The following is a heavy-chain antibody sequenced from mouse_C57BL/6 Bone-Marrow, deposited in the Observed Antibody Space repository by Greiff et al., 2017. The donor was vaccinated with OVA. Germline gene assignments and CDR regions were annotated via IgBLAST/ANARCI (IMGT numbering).Heavy chain of an antibody. Sequence: EVQLQQSGAELVRPGASVKLSCTASGFNIKDYYMHWVKQRPEQGLEWIGRIDPEDGDTEYAPKFQGKATMTADTSSNTAYLQLSSLTSEDTAVYYCARSLYYYGSSLFAYWGQGTLVTVSA. CDR3: ARSLYYYGSSLFAY. D-gene: IGHD1-1*01. V-gene: IGHV14-1*01. J-gene: IGHJ3*01. CDR1: GFNIKDYY. CDR2: IDPEDGDT.